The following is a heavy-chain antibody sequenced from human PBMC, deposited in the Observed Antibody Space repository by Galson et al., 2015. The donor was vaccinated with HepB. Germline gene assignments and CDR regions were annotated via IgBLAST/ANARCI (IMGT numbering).Heavy chain of an antibody. D-gene: IGHD2-15*01. CDR2: ISSSSTI. J-gene: IGHJ6*02. CDR1: GFTFSSYS. Sequence: SLRLSCAASGFTFSSYSMNWVRQAPGKGLEWVSYISSSSTIYYADSVKGRFTISRDNAKNSLYLQMNSLRAEDTAVYYCARERGYCSGGSCFHYMDVWGQGTTVTVSS. CDR3: ARERGYCSGGSCFHYMDV. V-gene: IGHV3-48*01.